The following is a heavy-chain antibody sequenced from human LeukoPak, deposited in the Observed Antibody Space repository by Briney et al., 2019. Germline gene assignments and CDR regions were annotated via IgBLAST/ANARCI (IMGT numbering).Heavy chain of an antibody. V-gene: IGHV3-30*02. CDR3: ARNRDDYGDYEDYYYCGMEV. Sequence: GGSLRLSCAASGFNFSSYGMHWVRQAPGKGLEWVTFIRHDGSKKYYADSVKGRFIISRDNAKNSLYLQMNSLRAEDTAVYYCARNRDDYGDYEDYYYCGMEVWGQGTTVTVSS. CDR1: GFNFSSYG. CDR2: IRHDGSKK. D-gene: IGHD4-17*01. J-gene: IGHJ6*02.